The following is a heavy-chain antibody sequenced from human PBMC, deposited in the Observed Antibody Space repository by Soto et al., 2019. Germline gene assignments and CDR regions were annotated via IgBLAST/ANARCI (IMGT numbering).Heavy chain of an antibody. Sequence: KPSETLSLTCSVSGDSILNGGYYWTWIRQHPGKGLEWIGYIYSIGTTFYNPSLKSRVSISVDVSKNLFSLTLTSATAADTAVYYCARRQKSAPTVHWFFDLWGRGTLVTVS. CDR3: ARRQKSAPTVHWFFDL. CDR2: IYSIGTT. V-gene: IGHV4-31*03. J-gene: IGHJ2*01. D-gene: IGHD6-6*01. CDR1: GDSILNGGYY.